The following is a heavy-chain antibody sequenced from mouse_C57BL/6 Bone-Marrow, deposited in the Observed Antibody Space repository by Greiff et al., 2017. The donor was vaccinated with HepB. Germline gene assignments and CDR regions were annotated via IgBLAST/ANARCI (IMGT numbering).Heavy chain of an antibody. CDR1: GFNIKDDY. CDR2: IDPENGDT. CDR3: TTRDVSLYYGSPYFDV. Sequence: EVKLVESGAELVRPGASVKLSCTASGFNIKDDYMHWVKQRPEQGLEWIGWIDPENGDTEYASKFQGKATITADTSSNTAYLQLSSLTSEDTAVYYCTTRDVSLYYGSPYFDVWGTGTTVTVSS. V-gene: IGHV14-4*01. J-gene: IGHJ1*03. D-gene: IGHD1-1*01.